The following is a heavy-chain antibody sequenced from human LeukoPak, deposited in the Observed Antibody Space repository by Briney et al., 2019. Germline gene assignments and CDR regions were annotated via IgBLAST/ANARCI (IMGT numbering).Heavy chain of an antibody. CDR2: IIPILGIA. J-gene: IGHJ4*02. CDR3: ARELDAYCGGDCYPGYFDY. CDR1: GGTFSSYT. D-gene: IGHD2-21*02. Sequence: ASVTVSCKASGGTFSSYTISWVRQAPGQGLEWMGRIIPILGIANYAQKFQGRVTITADESTSTAYMELSSLRSEDTAVYYCARELDAYCGGDCYPGYFDYWGQGTLVTVSS. V-gene: IGHV1-69*04.